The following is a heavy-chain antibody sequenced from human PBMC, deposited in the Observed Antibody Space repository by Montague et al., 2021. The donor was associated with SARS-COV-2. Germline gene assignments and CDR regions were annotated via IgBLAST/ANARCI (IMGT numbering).Heavy chain of an antibody. J-gene: IGHJ4*02. D-gene: IGHD3-22*01. Sequence: SETLSLTCALSGGSFSDYFCSWICQLPGKGLEWIGEINHRGTSNSNPSPTRRVSISVDTSKNQFYLYLGSVTAADTAVYYCARGRQHFNMIVVVITEGEYYIDYWGQGTLVTVSS. CDR3: ARGRQHFNMIVVVITEGEYYIDY. CDR2: INHRGTS. CDR1: GGSFSDYF. V-gene: IGHV4-34*01.